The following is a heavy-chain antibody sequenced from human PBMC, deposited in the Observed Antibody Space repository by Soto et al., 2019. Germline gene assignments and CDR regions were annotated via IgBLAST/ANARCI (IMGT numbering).Heavy chain of an antibody. V-gene: IGHV3-23*01. CDR3: RKWSYPDF. D-gene: IGHD1-26*01. CDR2: SSGSDGKT. CDR1: GFSLASFA. J-gene: IGHJ4*02. Sequence: HPWGSLRLACPTSGFSLASFAMAGVRQAPGKGLEWVATSSGSDGKTYYADSVKGRFSISRDTSRNTLYLQMNSLRSVDTGRYYSRKWSYPDFWGQGT.